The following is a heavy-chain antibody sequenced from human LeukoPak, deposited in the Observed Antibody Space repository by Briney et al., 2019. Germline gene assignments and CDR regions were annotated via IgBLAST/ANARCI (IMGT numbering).Heavy chain of an antibody. Sequence: GGSLRLSCAASGFILSNHWMTWVRQAPGKGPEWVANINKDGSEKYCVDSVKGRFTISRDTAKNSLYLQMNNLGAEDTALYYCARNNDMDVWGQGTTVIVSS. J-gene: IGHJ6*02. D-gene: IGHD1/OR15-1a*01. V-gene: IGHV3-7*03. CDR1: GFILSNHW. CDR2: INKDGSEK. CDR3: ARNNDMDV.